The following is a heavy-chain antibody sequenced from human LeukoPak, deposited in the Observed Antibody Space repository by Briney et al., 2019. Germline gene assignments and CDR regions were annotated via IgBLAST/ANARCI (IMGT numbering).Heavy chain of an antibody. CDR2: ISEIISGT. CDR3: ARASSSSRPYYFDY. D-gene: IGHD6-6*01. CDR1: GFTFSSYD. V-gene: IGHV3-23*01. J-gene: IGHJ4*02. Sequence: PGGSLRLSCTASGFTFSSYDMSWVRQAPGKALEWVSCISEIISGTYYADSVKGRFTISRDTSKNTLYLQMNSLRAEDTAIYYCARASSSSRPYYFDYWGQRTLVTVSS.